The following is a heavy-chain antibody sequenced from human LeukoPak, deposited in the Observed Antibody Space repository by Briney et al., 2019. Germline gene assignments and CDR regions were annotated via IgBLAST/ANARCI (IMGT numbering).Heavy chain of an antibody. CDR2: INSDGSEG. J-gene: IGHJ4*02. CDR1: GFTFSGFW. CDR3: ASIMRDYYDSSGEALDY. V-gene: IGHV3-7*01. D-gene: IGHD3-22*01. Sequence: GGSLRLSCAVSGFTFSGFWTSWSRQAPGKGLEWVASINSDGSEGYYADVVKGRFTISRDNSKNTLYLQMNSLRAEDTAVYYCASIMRDYYDSSGEALDYWGQGTLVTVSS.